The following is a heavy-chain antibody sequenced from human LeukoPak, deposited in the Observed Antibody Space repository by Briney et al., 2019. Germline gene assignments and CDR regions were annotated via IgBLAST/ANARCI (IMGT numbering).Heavy chain of an antibody. D-gene: IGHD6-19*01. CDR3: ARIRSLSSGWYDFDY. CDR1: GGTFSSYA. V-gene: IGHV1-69*04. Sequence: ASVKVSCKASGGTFSSYAISWVRQAPGQGLEWMGRIIPILGIANYAQKFQGRVTITADKSTSTAYMELSSLRSEDTAVYYCARIRSLSSGWYDFDYWGQGTLVTVSS. J-gene: IGHJ4*02. CDR2: IIPILGIA.